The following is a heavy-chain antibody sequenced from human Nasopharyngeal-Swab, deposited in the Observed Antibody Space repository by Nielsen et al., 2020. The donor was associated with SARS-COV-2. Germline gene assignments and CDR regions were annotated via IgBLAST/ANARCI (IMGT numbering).Heavy chain of an antibody. D-gene: IGHD2-8*01. J-gene: IGHJ4*02. Sequence: ASVKVSCKPSRYTFTGYFIHWVRQAPGQGLEWMGRISTNSGGTNNAQKFQGRVTMAWDTSISTAYMALSRLRSDDTAVYYCASPHCNDDVGYSRAAFDSWGPGTLVTVSS. V-gene: IGHV1-2*06. CDR1: RYTFTGYF. CDR3: ASPHCNDDVGYSRAAFDS. CDR2: ISTNSGGT.